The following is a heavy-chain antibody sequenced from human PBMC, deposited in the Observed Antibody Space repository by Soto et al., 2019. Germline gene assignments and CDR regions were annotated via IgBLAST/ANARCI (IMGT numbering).Heavy chain of an antibody. D-gene: IGHD2-8*01. CDR2: ISAYNGNT. Sequence: ASVQVSCEACGYTFTSYGINWVRQAPGQGLEWMGWISAYNGNTNYAQKLQGRVTMTTDTSTSTAYMELRSLRSDDTAVYYCARNGDGYYYYYGMHVWGQGTTVTVSS. J-gene: IGHJ6*02. CDR1: GYTFTSYG. CDR3: ARNGDGYYYYYGMHV. V-gene: IGHV1-18*01.